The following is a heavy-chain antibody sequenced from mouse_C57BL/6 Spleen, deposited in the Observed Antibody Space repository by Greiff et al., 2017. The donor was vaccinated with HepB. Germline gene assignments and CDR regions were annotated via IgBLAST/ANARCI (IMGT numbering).Heavy chain of an antibody. CDR1: GYTFTDYY. Sequence: VQLQQSGAELVRPGASVKLSCKASGYTFTDYYINWVKQRPGQGLEWIARIYPGSGNTYYNEKFKGKATLTAEKSSSTAYMQLSSLTSEDSAVYFCARSWPHYAMDYWGQGTSVTVSS. CDR2: IYPGSGNT. J-gene: IGHJ4*01. V-gene: IGHV1-76*01. CDR3: ARSWPHYAMDY.